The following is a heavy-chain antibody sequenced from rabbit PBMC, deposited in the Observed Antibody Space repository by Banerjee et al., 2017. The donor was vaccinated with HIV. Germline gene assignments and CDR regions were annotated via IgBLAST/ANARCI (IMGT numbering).Heavy chain of an antibody. D-gene: IGHD4-2*01. CDR1: GFDFSSDH. V-gene: IGHV1S7*01. CDR3: ARGMPANL. J-gene: IGHJ4*01. CDR2: INTGSNST. Sequence: QLKETGGGLVQPGGSLTLSCKASGFDFSSDHGSWVRQAPGKGLEWIGYINTGSNSTYYASWVNGRFTISSHNAQNTLYLQLNSLTAADTATYFCARGMPANLWGPGTLVTVS.